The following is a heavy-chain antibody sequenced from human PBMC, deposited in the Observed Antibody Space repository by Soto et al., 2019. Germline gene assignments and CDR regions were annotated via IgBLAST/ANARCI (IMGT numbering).Heavy chain of an antibody. CDR3: AKIKPLQFGCFYYYAMDV. CDR2: ISGGASTT. D-gene: IGHD2-15*01. CDR1: GFTFGDYA. Sequence: EAQLLESGGGLVQPGGSLRLSCAGSGFTFGDYAMNWVRQAPGKGLEWVAGISGGASTTYYADSVKGRFSIARDNSANTLSLQMHSLRAEDTAIYYCAKIKPLQFGCFYYYAMDVWGQGTAVTVSS. J-gene: IGHJ6*02. V-gene: IGHV3-23*01.